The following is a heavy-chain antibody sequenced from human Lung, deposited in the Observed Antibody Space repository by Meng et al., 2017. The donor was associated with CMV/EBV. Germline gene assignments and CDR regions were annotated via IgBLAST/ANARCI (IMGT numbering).Heavy chain of an antibody. V-gene: IGHV3-11*05. CDR2: ISPTTGYT. J-gene: IGHJ4*02. D-gene: IGHD2-8*01. CDR3: ARDFSLYRTSGVQ. CDR1: GFTFSDYY. Sequence: VHMGECGGGLGKPGGSLGLSCTGSGFTFSDYYMSWIRHAPGKGLEWVSYISPTTGYTEYADSVKGRFTISRDNAKNSLFLQMNSLRSEDTAVYYCARDFSLYRTSGVQWGQGTLVTVSS.